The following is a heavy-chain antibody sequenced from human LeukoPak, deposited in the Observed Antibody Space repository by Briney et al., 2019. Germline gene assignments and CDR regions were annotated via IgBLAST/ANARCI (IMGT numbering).Heavy chain of an antibody. CDR2: INHDGRT. D-gene: IGHD3-3*01. Sequence: SETLSLTCDVSGGSVTSANWWTWVRQPPGKGLEWIGDINHDGRTNYNPSLKSRLIMTANLPENHISLNLTAVTAADKAVYYCAREGGFYRPLDYSGQGTLVTVSS. CDR3: AREGGFYRPLDY. V-gene: IGHV4-4*02. J-gene: IGHJ4*02. CDR1: GGSVTSANW.